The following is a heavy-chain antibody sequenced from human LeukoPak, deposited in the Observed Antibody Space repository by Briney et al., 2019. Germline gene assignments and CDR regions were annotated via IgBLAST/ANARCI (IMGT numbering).Heavy chain of an antibody. Sequence: ASVKVSCKASGYTFTGYYMHWVRQAPGQGLERMGWINPNSGGTNYAQKFQGRVTMTRDTSISTAYMELSRLRSDDTAVYYCARDLGIVGARAFDYWGQGTLVTVSS. CDR1: GYTFTGYY. J-gene: IGHJ4*02. D-gene: IGHD1-26*01. CDR2: INPNSGGT. CDR3: ARDLGIVGARAFDY. V-gene: IGHV1-2*02.